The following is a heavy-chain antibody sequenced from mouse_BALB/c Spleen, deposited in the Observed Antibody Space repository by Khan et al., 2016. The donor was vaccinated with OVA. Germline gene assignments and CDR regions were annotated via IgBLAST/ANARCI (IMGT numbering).Heavy chain of an antibody. V-gene: IGHV1-61*01. CDR2: IDPSDSET. D-gene: IGHD2-2*01. CDR1: GYTFTSYR. CDR3: TRREKYGYDPSWFAY. J-gene: IGHJ3*01. Sequence: QVQLKQSGAELVRPGASVKLSCKASGYTFTSYRMNWVKQRPGQGLEWIGMIDPSDSETHYNQMFKDKATLTVDKSSSKAYMQLSSLTSEDSAVYYCTRREKYGYDPSWFAYWGQGTLVTVSA.